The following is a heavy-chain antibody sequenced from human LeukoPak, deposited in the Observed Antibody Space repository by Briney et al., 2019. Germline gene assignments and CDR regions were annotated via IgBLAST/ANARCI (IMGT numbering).Heavy chain of an antibody. D-gene: IGHD3-10*01. CDR3: ARTTMVRGTYYMDV. J-gene: IGHJ6*03. CDR1: GYSISSGYY. V-gene: IGHV4-38-2*02. Sequence: SETLSLTCTVSGYSISSGYYWGWIRQPPGKGLEWIGSIYHSGSTYYNPSLKSRVTISVDTSKNQFSLKLSSVTAADTAIYYCARTTMVRGTYYMDVWGKGTTVTISS. CDR2: IYHSGST.